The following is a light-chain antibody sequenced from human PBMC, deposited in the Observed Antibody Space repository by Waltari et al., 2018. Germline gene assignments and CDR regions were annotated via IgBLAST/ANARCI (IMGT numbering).Light chain of an antibody. J-gene: IGKJ4*01. CDR3: QQYNLYPLT. V-gene: IGKV1-5*03. Sequence: DIQMTQYPSTLSASVGDRVTITCRASQSSSEWLAWYQQKPGKAPKLLIYQTSNLQSGVPSRFSGSGSGTEFTLTISSLQPDDFATYYCQQYNLYPLTFGGGTKVEIK. CDR2: QTS. CDR1: QSSSEW.